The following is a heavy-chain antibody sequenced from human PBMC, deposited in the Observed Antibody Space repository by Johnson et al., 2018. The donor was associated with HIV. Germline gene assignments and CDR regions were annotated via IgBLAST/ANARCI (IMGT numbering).Heavy chain of an antibody. D-gene: IGHD4-17*01. Sequence: VQLVESGGGLVKPGGSLRLSCAASGFTFSNAWMSWVRQAPGKGLEWVGRIKSKTDGGTTDYAAPVKGRFTISRDDSKNTLYLQMNSLKTVDTAVYYCARADGRTDYGEYVGAFDICGQGTMVTVSS. CDR1: GFTFSNAW. CDR3: ARADGRTDYGEYVGAFDI. CDR2: IKSKTDGGTT. V-gene: IGHV3-15*01. J-gene: IGHJ3*02.